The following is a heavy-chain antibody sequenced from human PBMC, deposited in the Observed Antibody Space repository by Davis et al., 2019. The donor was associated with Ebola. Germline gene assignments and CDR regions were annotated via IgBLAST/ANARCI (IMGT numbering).Heavy chain of an antibody. CDR2: ITGDGHNT. D-gene: IGHD2/OR15-2a*01. CDR3: AKDLLNGDIFYFYGMDV. V-gene: IGHV3-43*02. CDR1: GFTFDDYA. J-gene: IGHJ6*02. Sequence: PGGSLRLSCAASGFTFDDYAMHWVRQAPGKGLEWVSLITGDGHNTLYADSVKGRFTISRDNRKNSLYLQMNSLRNEDTALYYCAKDLLNGDIFYFYGMDVWGQGTAVSVSS.